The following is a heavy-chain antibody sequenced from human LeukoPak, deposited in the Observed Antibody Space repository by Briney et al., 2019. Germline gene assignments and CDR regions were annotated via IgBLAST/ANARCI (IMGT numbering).Heavy chain of an antibody. D-gene: IGHD3-10*01. J-gene: IGHJ3*02. Sequence: GGSLRLSCAASGFTVSGNYMSWVRQAPGKGLEWVSAISGSGGSTYYADSVKGRFTISRDNSKNTLYLQMNSLRAEDTAVYYCAKKQNYYGSGSYEAFDIWGQGTMVTVSS. CDR3: AKKQNYYGSGSYEAFDI. V-gene: IGHV3-23*01. CDR1: GFTVSGNY. CDR2: ISGSGGST.